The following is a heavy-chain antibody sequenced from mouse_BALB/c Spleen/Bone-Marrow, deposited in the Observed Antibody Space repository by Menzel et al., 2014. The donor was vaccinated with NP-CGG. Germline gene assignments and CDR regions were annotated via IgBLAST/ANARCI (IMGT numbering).Heavy chain of an antibody. CDR2: IWSGGST. V-gene: IGHV2-2*02. J-gene: IGHJ2*01. CDR3: ARNPVGRNYFDY. CDR1: GFSFPNYG. D-gene: IGHD4-1*01. Sequence: VKLMESGPGLVQPSQSLSITCTVSGFSFPNYGVQWVRQSPGKGLEWLGVIWSGGSTDYNAAFISRLSISKDNSKSQIFFKMNSLQVNDTAIYYCARNPVGRNYFDYWGQGTTLTVSS.